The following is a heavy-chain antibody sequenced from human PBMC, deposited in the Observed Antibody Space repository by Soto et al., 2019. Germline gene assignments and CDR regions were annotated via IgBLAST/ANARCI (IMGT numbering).Heavy chain of an antibody. V-gene: IGHV3-23*01. CDR1: GFTISSRDNHA. J-gene: IGHJ5*02. Sequence: GGSLRLSCAASGFTISSRDNHAMSWVRQAPGKGPEWISTISSDGSNRHYADSVLGRFTISRDSSKNTVYLQMNSLRAEDTAVYYCANIPWYNIGPWGQGTLVTVSS. CDR2: ISSDGSNR. D-gene: IGHD1-20*01. CDR3: ANIPWYNIGP.